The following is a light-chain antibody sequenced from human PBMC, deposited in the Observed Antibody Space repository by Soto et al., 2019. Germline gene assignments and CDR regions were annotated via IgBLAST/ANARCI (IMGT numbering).Light chain of an antibody. CDR3: GADHGSGSNFVYV. V-gene: IGLV9-49*01. CDR2: VGTGGIVG. Sequence: QPVLTQPPSASASLGASVTLTCTLSSGYSNYKVDWYQQRPGKGPRFVMRVGTGGIVGSKGDGIPDRFSVLASGLNRYLTINNIHEEDESDYHCGADHGSGSNFVYVFGTGTKLTVL. J-gene: IGLJ1*01. CDR1: SGYSNYK.